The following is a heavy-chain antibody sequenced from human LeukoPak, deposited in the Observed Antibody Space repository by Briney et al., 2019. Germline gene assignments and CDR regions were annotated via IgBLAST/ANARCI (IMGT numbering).Heavy chain of an antibody. CDR1: GFAFSSFA. CDR3: AKDAVAPGSSGDFFDW. J-gene: IGHJ4*02. D-gene: IGHD3-10*01. CDR2: IVRSGDGT. Sequence: GGSLRLSCAASGFAFSSFAMTWVRQAPGKGLEGVSTIVRSGDGTYYANSVKGRFTVSRDNSKNTLYLQTYSLRAEDTALYYCAKDAVAPGSSGDFFDWWGLGTLVTVSS. V-gene: IGHV3-23*01.